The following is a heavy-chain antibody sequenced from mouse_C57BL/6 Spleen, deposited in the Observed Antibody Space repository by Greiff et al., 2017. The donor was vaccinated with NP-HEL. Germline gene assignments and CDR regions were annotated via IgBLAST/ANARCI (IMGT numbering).Heavy chain of an antibody. CDR3: ARSGLLEAMDY. Sequence: VQLKESGPELVKPGASVKISCKASGYSFTGYYMNWVKQSPEKSLEWIGEINPSTGGTTYNQKFKAKATLTVDKSSSTAYMQLKSLTSEDSAVYYCARSGLLEAMDYWGQGTSVTVSS. CDR1: GYSFTGYY. CDR2: INPSTGGT. D-gene: IGHD2-10*01. J-gene: IGHJ4*01. V-gene: IGHV1-42*01.